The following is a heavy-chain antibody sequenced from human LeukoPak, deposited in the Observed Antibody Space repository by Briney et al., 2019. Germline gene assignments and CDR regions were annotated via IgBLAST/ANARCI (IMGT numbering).Heavy chain of an antibody. V-gene: IGHV1-18*01. CDR1: GGTFRRSA. CDR2: ISAYNGNT. D-gene: IGHD2-2*01. Sequence: ASVKVSCKASGGTFRRSAIGWVRQAPGQGLEWMGWISAYNGNTNYAQKLQGRVTMTTDTSTSTAYMELRSLRSDDTAVYYCARPREYCSSTSCYWPYMDVWGKGTTVTVSS. CDR3: ARPREYCSSTSCYWPYMDV. J-gene: IGHJ6*03.